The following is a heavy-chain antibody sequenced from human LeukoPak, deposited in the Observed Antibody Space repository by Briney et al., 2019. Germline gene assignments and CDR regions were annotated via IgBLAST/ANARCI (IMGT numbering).Heavy chain of an antibody. D-gene: IGHD4-17*01. V-gene: IGHV1-2*02. J-gene: IGHJ4*02. CDR1: GYIFTSYY. CDR3: ARDDYGNNPSPDY. CDR2: INPNSGGT. Sequence: ASVKVSCKASGYIFTSYYIHWVRQAPGQGLEWMGWINPNSGGTNYAQKYQGRVTMTGDTSITTAYMELRWLRSDDTAVYYCARDDYGNNPSPDYWGQGTLVTVSS.